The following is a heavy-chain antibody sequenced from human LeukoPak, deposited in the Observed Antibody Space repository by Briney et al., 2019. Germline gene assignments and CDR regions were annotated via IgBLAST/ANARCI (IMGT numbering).Heavy chain of an antibody. V-gene: IGHV3-15*01. CDR1: GFIFNNAW. J-gene: IGHJ1*01. Sequence: PGGSLRLSCAASGFIFNNAWMSWVRQAPGKGLEWVGRIKSKTDGGTIDYAAPVKGRFTISRDDSKSTLYLQMNSLKTEDTAVYYCTTILGYSSSWLTHWGQGTLATVSS. CDR2: IKSKTDGGTI. CDR3: TTILGYSSSWLTH. D-gene: IGHD6-13*01.